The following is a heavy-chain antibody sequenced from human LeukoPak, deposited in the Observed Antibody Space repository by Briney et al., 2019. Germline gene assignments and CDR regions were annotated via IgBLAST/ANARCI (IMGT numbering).Heavy chain of an antibody. CDR2: ISWNSGST. D-gene: IGHD6-13*01. CDR1: GFTFDDYA. J-gene: IGHJ4*02. Sequence: PGGSLRLSCAASGFTFDDYAMHWVRQAPGKGLEWVSGISWNSGSTYYADSVKGRFTISRDNSKNSLYLQMNSLRTEDTALYYCAKGGSAAGREPEFDYWGQGTLVTVSS. CDR3: AKGGSAAGREPEFDY. V-gene: IGHV3-43*02.